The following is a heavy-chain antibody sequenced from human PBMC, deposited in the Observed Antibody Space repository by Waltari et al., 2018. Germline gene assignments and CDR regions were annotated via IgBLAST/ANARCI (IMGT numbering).Heavy chain of an antibody. V-gene: IGHV1-69*10. D-gene: IGHD6-19*01. CDR2: IIPILGIA. Sequence: QVQLVQSGAEVKKPGSSVKVSCKASGGTFSSYANSWVRQAPGHGLEWMGGIIPILGIANYAQKFQGRVTITADKSTSTAYMELSSLRSEDTAVYYCAREFSSGWYHGGDLGWFDPWGQGTLVTVSS. J-gene: IGHJ5*02. CDR3: AREFSSGWYHGGDLGWFDP. CDR1: GGTFSSYA.